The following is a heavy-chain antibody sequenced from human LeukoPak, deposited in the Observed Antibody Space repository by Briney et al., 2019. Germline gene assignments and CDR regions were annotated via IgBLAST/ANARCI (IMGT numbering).Heavy chain of an antibody. D-gene: IGHD1-26*01. V-gene: IGHV1-8*01. J-gene: IGHJ4*02. Sequence: ASVKVSCKASGYTFTSYDINWVRQATGQGLEWMGWMNPNSGNTGYAQKFQGRVTMTEDTSTDTAYMELSSLRSEDTAVYYCATSIVGATPSFDYWGQGTLVTVSS. CDR3: ATSIVGATPSFDY. CDR2: MNPNSGNT. CDR1: GYTFTSYD.